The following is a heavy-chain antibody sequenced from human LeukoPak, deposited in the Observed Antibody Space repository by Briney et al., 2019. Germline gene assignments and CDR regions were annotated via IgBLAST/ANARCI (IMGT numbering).Heavy chain of an antibody. J-gene: IGHJ3*02. V-gene: IGHV5-51*01. D-gene: IGHD3-22*01. CDR1: GYSFTSYW. Sequence: GESLKISCKGSGYSFTSYWIGWVRQLPGKGLEWMGIIYPGDSDTRYSPSFQGQVTISADKSISTAYLQWSSLKASDTAMYYCARSLSVPHYYDSSGPSGGAFDIWGQGTMVTVSS. CDR3: ARSLSVPHYYDSSGPSGGAFDI. CDR2: IYPGDSDT.